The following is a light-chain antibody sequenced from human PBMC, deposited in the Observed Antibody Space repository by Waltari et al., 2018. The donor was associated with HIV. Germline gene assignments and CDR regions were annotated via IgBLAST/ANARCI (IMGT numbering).Light chain of an antibody. CDR3: QKYNDWWT. V-gene: IGKV3-15*01. CDR2: GAS. J-gene: IGKJ1*01. Sequence: ELVMTQSPATLSVSPGARATLSCRAGQSVSSNLAWYQQKPGQAPRLLIYGASTRATGIPARFSGSGSGTEFTLTISSLQSEDFAVYYCQKYNDWWTFGQGTKVEIK. CDR1: QSVSSN.